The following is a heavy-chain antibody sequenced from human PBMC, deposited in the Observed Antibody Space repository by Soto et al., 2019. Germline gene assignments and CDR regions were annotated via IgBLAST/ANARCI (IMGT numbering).Heavy chain of an antibody. CDR2: IHNSGST. J-gene: IGHJ3*02. V-gene: IGHV4-30-4*01. Sequence: SETLSLTCTVSGGSMNSHDYYWSWIRQPPGKGLEWIGYIHNSGSTYYNPSLKSRLTISSDMSKNQFSLSLNSVTAADTALYFCARGEVRGPFDIWGQGTKVTVSS. CDR3: ARGEVRGPFDI. D-gene: IGHD3-10*01. CDR1: GGSMNSHDYY.